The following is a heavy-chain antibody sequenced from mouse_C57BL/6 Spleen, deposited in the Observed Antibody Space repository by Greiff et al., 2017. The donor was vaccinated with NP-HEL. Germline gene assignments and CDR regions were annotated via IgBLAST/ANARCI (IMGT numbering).Heavy chain of an antibody. V-gene: IGHV1-54*01. J-gene: IGHJ4*01. D-gene: IGHD1-1*01. CDR3: ARVVAKNYYAMDY. Sequence: QLQQSGAELVRPGTSVKVSCKASGYAFTNYLIEWVKQRPGQGLEWIGVINPGSGGTNYNEKFKGKATLTADKSSSTAYMQLSSLTSEDSAVYFCARVVAKNYYAMDYWGQGTSVTVSS. CDR2: INPGSGGT. CDR1: GYAFTNYL.